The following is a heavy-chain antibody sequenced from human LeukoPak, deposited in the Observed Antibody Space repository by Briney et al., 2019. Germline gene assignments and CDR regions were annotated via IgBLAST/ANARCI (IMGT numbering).Heavy chain of an antibody. J-gene: IGHJ1*01. CDR2: ISSSSYI. CDR1: GFTFSSYS. Sequence: GGSLRLSCAASGFTFSSYSMNWVRQAPGKGLEWVSSISSSSYIYYADSVKGRFTISRDNAENSLYLQMNSLRAEDTAVYYCARDERRSGGSCPKYFQHWGQGTLVTVSS. D-gene: IGHD2-15*01. CDR3: ARDERRSGGSCPKYFQH. V-gene: IGHV3-21*01.